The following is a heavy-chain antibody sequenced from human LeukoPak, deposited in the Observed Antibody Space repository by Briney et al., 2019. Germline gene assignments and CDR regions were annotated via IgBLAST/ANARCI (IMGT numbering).Heavy chain of an antibody. CDR2: ISGSGGST. CDR1: GFTFSSYA. Sequence: QSGGSLRLSCAASGFTFSSYAMSWVRQAPGKGLEWVSAISGSGGSTYYADSVKGRFTISRDNSKNTLYLQMNSLRAEDTAVYYCAKYPGGLILAPFDYWGQGTLVTVPS. V-gene: IGHV3-23*01. J-gene: IGHJ4*02. D-gene: IGHD3-3*02. CDR3: AKYPGGLILAPFDY.